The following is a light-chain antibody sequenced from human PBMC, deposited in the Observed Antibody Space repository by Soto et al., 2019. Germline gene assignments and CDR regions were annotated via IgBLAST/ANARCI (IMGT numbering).Light chain of an antibody. CDR1: SSDVGGYNY. CDR2: DVS. V-gene: IGLV2-14*03. J-gene: IGLJ1*01. CDR3: SSYTTSNTRQIV. Sequence: QSVLTQPASVSGSPGRSITISCTGTSSDVGGYNYVSWYQHHPGKAPKLIIYDVSNRPSGVSIRFSASKSDNTASLTFSGLQPEDEADYHCSSYTTSNTRQIVFGTGTKVTVL.